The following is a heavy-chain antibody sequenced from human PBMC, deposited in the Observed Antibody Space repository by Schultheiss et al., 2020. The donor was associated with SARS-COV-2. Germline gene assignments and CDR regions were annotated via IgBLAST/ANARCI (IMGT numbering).Heavy chain of an antibody. Sequence: GGSLRLSCAASGFTFSSYAMHWVRQAPGKGLEWVSYISSSGSTIYYADSVKGRFTISRDNAKNSLYLQMNSLRAEDTAVYYCAKDRGYSYGYGEDYWGQGTLVTVSS. J-gene: IGHJ4*02. D-gene: IGHD5-18*01. CDR1: GFTFSSYA. CDR2: ISSSGSTI. CDR3: AKDRGYSYGYGEDY. V-gene: IGHV3-48*04.